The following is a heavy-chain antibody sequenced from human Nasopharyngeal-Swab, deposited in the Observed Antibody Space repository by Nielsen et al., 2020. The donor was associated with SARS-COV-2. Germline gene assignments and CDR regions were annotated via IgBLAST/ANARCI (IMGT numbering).Heavy chain of an antibody. Sequence: SWASSGIIFSNFASHWGRQAPGKGLEWVAVISYDGSRKYDADSVRGRFTVSRDNSINTLYQQMSSLKSEDTAVYYCARAYTNNGWVHFDPWGQGTLVTVSS. V-gene: IGHV3-30-3*01. CDR3: ARAYTNNGWVHFDP. CDR1: GIIFSNFA. J-gene: IGHJ5*02. CDR2: ISYDGSRK. D-gene: IGHD6-19*01.